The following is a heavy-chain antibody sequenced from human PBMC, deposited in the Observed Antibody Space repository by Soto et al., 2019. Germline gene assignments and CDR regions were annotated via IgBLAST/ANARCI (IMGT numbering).Heavy chain of an antibody. V-gene: IGHV1-18*04. CDR2: ISTHNGKT. Sequence: QVQLVQSGAEMKKPGASVGVSCKASGYTCTAYGITWVRQAPGQGLEYMGWISTHNGKTNYAQKVQGRVTLTTDKSSSTAYMVLRALTSDDTAVYYCAKGVAVAPVYYFDYWGQGTLVTVSS. CDR1: GYTCTAYG. J-gene: IGHJ4*02. D-gene: IGHD6-19*01. CDR3: AKGVAVAPVYYFDY.